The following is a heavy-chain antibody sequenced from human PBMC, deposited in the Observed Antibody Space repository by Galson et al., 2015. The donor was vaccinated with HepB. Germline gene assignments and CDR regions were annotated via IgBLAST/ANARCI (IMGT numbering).Heavy chain of an antibody. CDR1: GGSFSGYY. Sequence: SETLSLTCAVYGGSFSGYYWSWIRQPPGKGLEWIGEINHSGSTNYNPSLKSRVTISVDTSKNQFSLKLSSVTAADTAVYYCARSGSSGWTGGWFDPWGQGTLVTVSS. D-gene: IGHD6-19*01. V-gene: IGHV4-34*01. CDR3: ARSGSSGWTGGWFDP. CDR2: INHSGST. J-gene: IGHJ5*02.